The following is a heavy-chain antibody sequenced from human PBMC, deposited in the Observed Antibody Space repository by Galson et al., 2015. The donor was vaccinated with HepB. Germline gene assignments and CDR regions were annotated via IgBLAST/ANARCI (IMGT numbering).Heavy chain of an antibody. D-gene: IGHD6-13*01. CDR3: ATGARARAAAGSAFDH. J-gene: IGHJ4*02. CDR2: IKSKSDGGTT. CDR1: GFTFSNAW. V-gene: IGHV3-15*01. Sequence: SLRLSCAASGFTFSNAWMSWVRQAPGKGLEWVGRIKSKSDGGTTDYAAPVKGRFTISRDDSKNTLYLQMDSLKTGDTAVYYCATGARARAAAGSAFDHWGQGTLVTVSS.